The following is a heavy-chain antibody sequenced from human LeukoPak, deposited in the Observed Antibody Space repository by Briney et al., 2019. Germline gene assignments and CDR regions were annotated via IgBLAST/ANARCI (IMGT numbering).Heavy chain of an antibody. D-gene: IGHD3-22*01. Sequence: GGSLRLSCAASGFTFSSYAMSWVRQAPGKGLEWVSAISGSGGSTYYADSVKGRFTTFRDNSKNTLYLQMNSLRAEDTAVYYCAKDAHYYDSSGQGDYWGQGTLVTVSS. CDR1: GFTFSSYA. CDR3: AKDAHYYDSSGQGDY. CDR2: ISGSGGST. J-gene: IGHJ4*02. V-gene: IGHV3-23*01.